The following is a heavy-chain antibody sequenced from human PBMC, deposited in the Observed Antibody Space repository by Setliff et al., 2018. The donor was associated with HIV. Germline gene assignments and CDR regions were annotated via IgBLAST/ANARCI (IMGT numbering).Heavy chain of an antibody. V-gene: IGHV4-59*01. D-gene: IGHD3-9*01. Sequence: SETLSLTCTVSGGSISSYYWSWIRQPPGKGLEWIGYIYYSGSTNYNPSLKSRVTISVDTSKNQFSLTLSSVTAAETAVYYCARNKDRYGAIDYWGQGTLVTVSS. CDR1: GGSISSYY. J-gene: IGHJ4*02. CDR2: IYYSGST. CDR3: ARNKDRYGAIDY.